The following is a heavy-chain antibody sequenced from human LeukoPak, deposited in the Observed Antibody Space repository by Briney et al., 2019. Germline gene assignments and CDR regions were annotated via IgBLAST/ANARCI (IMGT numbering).Heavy chain of an antibody. CDR3: ARHVKEWLADY. D-gene: IGHD6-19*01. Sequence: GESLKISCKGSGYRFSSYWIGWVRQMPGQGLEWMGIIQPGDSDTRYSPSFQGQVTISVDKSISTAYLQWSSLKASGTAMYYCARHVKEWLADYWGQGTLVTVSS. V-gene: IGHV5-51*01. J-gene: IGHJ4*02. CDR2: IQPGDSDT. CDR1: GYRFSSYW.